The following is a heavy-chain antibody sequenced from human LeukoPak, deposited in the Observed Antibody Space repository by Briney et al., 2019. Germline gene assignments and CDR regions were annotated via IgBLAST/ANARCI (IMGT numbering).Heavy chain of an antibody. Sequence: SETLSLTCTVSGGSISSGGYYWSWIHQHPGKGLEWIGYIYYSGSTYYNPSLKSRVTISVDTSKNQFSLKLSSVTAADTAVYYCARERRDYVYYYYGMDVWGQGTTVTVSS. V-gene: IGHV4-31*03. CDR2: IYYSGST. CDR3: ARERRDYVYYYYGMDV. CDR1: GGSISSGGYY. D-gene: IGHD4-17*01. J-gene: IGHJ6*02.